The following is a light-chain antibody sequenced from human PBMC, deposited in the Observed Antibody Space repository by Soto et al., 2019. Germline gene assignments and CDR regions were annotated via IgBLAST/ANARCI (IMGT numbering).Light chain of an antibody. CDR2: DVS. V-gene: IGLV2-11*01. CDR1: STDFGGYNY. CDR3: CSYAGRDTLYV. Sequence: QSALTQPRSVSGSPGQSVTLSCPGNSTDFGGYNYVSWYQQHPGKVPKLMIYDVSKRPSGVPDRFSGSKSGNTASLTISGLQAEDEADYYCCSYAGRDTLYVFGSGTKVTVL. J-gene: IGLJ1*01.